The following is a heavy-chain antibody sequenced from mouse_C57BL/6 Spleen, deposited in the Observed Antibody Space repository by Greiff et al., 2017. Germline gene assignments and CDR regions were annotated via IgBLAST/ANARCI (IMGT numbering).Heavy chain of an antibody. CDR1: GFTFSSYT. Sequence: EVQLQESGGGLVKPGGSLKLSCAASGFTFSSYTLSWVRQTPEKRLEWVATISGGGGNTYYPDSVKGRFTISRDHAKNTLYLQMSSLRSEDTALYDCARCNITTVPTWFAYWGQGTLVTVSA. J-gene: IGHJ3*01. CDR2: ISGGGGNT. V-gene: IGHV5-9*01. D-gene: IGHD1-1*01. CDR3: ARCNITTVPTWFAY.